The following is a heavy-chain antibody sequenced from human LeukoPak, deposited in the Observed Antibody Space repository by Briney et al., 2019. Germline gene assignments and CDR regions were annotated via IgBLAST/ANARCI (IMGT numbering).Heavy chain of an antibody. Sequence: GGSLRLSCAASGFTFSSYAMHWVRQAPGKGLEWVSYISSSSSTIYYADSVKGRFTISRDNAKNSLYLQMNSLRAEDTAVYYCARDLAMVRGVHNFWGQGTLVTVSS. D-gene: IGHD3-10*01. CDR3: ARDLAMVRGVHNF. J-gene: IGHJ4*02. CDR2: ISSSSSTI. V-gene: IGHV3-48*04. CDR1: GFTFSSYA.